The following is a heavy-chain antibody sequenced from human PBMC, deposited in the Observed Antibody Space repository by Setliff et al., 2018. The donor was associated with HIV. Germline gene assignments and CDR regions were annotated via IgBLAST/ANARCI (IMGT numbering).Heavy chain of an antibody. CDR1: TYSISSVHS. D-gene: IGHD6-13*01. J-gene: IGHJ6*03. Sequence: SETLSLTCDVSTYSISSVHSWGWIRQPPGKGLEWIAEINHRGSTNYNPSLKSRVIISVDTSKNQFSLKLSSVTAADTAVYYCARGGAAAGIVSYYYYYMDVWGKGTTVTVSS. V-gene: IGHV4-38-2*01. CDR2: INHRGST. CDR3: ARGGAAAGIVSYYYYYMDV.